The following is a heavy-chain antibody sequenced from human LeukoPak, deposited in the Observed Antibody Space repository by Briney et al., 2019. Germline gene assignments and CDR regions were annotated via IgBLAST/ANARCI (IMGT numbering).Heavy chain of an antibody. Sequence: GGSLRLSCAASGFTFGTYSMNWVRQAPGKGLEWVSYISSSSSSIYYADSVKGRFTISRDNARNSLYLQMNSLRNEDTAVYYCARRSSGYYYTFDYWGQGTLLAVSS. CDR3: ARRSSGYYYTFDY. CDR2: ISSSSSSI. CDR1: GFTFGTYS. D-gene: IGHD3-22*01. J-gene: IGHJ4*02. V-gene: IGHV3-48*02.